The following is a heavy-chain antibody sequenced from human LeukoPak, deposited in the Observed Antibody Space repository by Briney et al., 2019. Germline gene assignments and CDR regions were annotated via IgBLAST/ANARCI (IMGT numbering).Heavy chain of an antibody. CDR2: IRSKAYGGTT. CDR1: GFTFGDYA. D-gene: IGHD3-22*01. V-gene: IGHV3-49*04. CDR3: TRDPPHYYDSSGYYSYFDY. J-gene: IGHJ4*02. Sequence: GGSLRLSCTASGFTFGDYAMSWVRQAPGKRLEWVGFIRSKAYGGTTEYAASVKGRFTISRDDSKSIAYLQMNSLKTEDTAVYYCTRDPPHYYDSSGYYSYFDYWGQGTLVTVSS.